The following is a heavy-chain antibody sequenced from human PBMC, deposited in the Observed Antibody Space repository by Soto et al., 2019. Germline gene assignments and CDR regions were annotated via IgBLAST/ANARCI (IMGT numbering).Heavy chain of an antibody. CDR1: GFTFSNYA. CDR3: AKGLYYTDSSGYRSFDS. J-gene: IGHJ4*02. CDR2: ISVSGGST. Sequence: EVQLLESGGTLVQPGGSLRLSCAASGFTFSNYALTWLRQAPGKGLEWVSTISVSGGSTYYADSVKGRFTISRENSMMTIHLQMNSLRVEDTAVYYCAKGLYYTDSSGYRSFDSWGQGTRVTVSS. D-gene: IGHD3-22*01. V-gene: IGHV3-23*01.